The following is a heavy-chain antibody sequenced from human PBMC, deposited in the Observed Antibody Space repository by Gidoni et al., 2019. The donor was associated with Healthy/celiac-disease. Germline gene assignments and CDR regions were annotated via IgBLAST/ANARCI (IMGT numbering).Heavy chain of an antibody. D-gene: IGHD4-17*01. Sequence: EGQLLESGGGWVQPGGSRRRSCAASGCTVRSYAMSWVRQAPGKGLEWVSAISGSGGSTYYADSVKGRFTISRDNSKNTLYLQMNSLRAEDTAVYYCAKDGGDYVLDYWGQGTLVTVSS. CDR2: ISGSGGST. J-gene: IGHJ4*02. CDR3: AKDGGDYVLDY. CDR1: GCTVRSYA. V-gene: IGHV3-23*01.